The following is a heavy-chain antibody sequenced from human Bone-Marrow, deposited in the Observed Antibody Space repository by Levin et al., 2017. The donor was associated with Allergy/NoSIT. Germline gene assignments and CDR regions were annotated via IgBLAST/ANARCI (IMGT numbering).Heavy chain of an antibody. CDR2: INSDGSST. D-gene: IGHD4-23*01. CDR3: ARYRDYGGNSVSGMDV. Sequence: GGSLRLSCAASGFTFSSYWMHWVRQAPGKGLVWVSRINSDGSSTSYADSVKGRFTISRDNAKNTLYLQMNSLRAEDTAVYYCARYRDYGGNSVSGMDVWGQGTTVTVSS. CDR1: GFTFSSYW. V-gene: IGHV3-74*01. J-gene: IGHJ6*02.